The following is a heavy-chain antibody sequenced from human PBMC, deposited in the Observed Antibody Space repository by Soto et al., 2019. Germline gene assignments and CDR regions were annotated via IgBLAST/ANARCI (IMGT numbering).Heavy chain of an antibody. J-gene: IGHJ5*02. V-gene: IGHV1-18*01. Sequence: QVQLVQSGAEVKKPGASVKVSCKASGYTFTSYGLSWVRQAPGQGLEWMGWLSAYNGNTNYAQKLQGRVTMTTDTSTSTAYMELRRLRSDDTAVYYCARDMGQQLVLNWFDHWCQGTLVTVSS. CDR1: GYTFTSYG. CDR3: ARDMGQQLVLNWFDH. CDR2: LSAYNGNT. D-gene: IGHD6-13*01.